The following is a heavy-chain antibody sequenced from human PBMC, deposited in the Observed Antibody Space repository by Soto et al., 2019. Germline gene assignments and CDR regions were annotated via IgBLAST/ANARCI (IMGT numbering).Heavy chain of an antibody. Sequence: QLQVQESGPGLVKPSETLSLTCTVSGGSISSSSYYWGWIRQPPGKGLEWVGTMYYSGSTYYNPSLKSRVTISVDTSQNQFSLNLSSVTAADTAVYYCARASRMYQLLDSWGQGTLVTVSS. CDR2: MYYSGST. CDR1: GGSISSSSYY. CDR3: ARASRMYQLLDS. J-gene: IGHJ4*02. V-gene: IGHV4-39*01. D-gene: IGHD2-2*01.